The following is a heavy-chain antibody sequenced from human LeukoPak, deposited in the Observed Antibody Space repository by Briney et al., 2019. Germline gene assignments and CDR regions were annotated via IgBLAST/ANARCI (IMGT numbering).Heavy chain of an antibody. CDR3: ARENGAGSDY. V-gene: IGHV3-64*01. Sequence: GGSLRLSCAASGFTLSGYVMHWVRQAPGKGPESVSAISSNRGTTYYASSVKGRFTISRDNSKNTLYLQMGSLRTEDMAVYYCARENGAGSDYWGEGTLVTASS. CDR1: GFTLSGYV. CDR2: ISSNRGTT. J-gene: IGHJ4*02. D-gene: IGHD5-24*01.